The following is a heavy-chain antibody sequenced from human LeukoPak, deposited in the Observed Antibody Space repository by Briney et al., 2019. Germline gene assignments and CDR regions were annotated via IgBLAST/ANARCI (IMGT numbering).Heavy chain of an antibody. CDR1: GYTFTGYY. D-gene: IGHD2-2*01. Sequence: GASVKVSCKXSGYTFTGYYMHWVRQAPGQGLEWMGWINPNSGGTNYAQKFQGRVTMTRDTSISTAYMELSRLRSDDTAVYYCAFYCSSTSCYLGNDYWGQGTLVTVSS. V-gene: IGHV1-2*02. J-gene: IGHJ4*02. CDR3: AFYCSSTSCYLGNDY. CDR2: INPNSGGT.